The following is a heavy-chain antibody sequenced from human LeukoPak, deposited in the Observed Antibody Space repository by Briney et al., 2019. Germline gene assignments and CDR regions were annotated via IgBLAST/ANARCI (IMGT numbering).Heavy chain of an antibody. CDR2: INANSGGT. Sequence: ASVKVSCKASGYTFISYPITWVRQAPGQGLEWMGWINANSGGTDYAQQFQDRVTMTRDTSISTAYMELSRLRSDDTAVYYCARDGHGGNSFDYWGQGTLVTVSS. D-gene: IGHD4-23*01. CDR1: GYTFISYP. J-gene: IGHJ4*02. CDR3: ARDGHGGNSFDY. V-gene: IGHV1-2*02.